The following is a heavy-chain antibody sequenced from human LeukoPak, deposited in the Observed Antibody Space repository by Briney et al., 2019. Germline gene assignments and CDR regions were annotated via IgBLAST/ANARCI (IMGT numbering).Heavy chain of an antibody. Sequence: VASVKVSCKASGGTFSSYAISWVRQAPGQGLEWMGGIIPILGTINYAQKFQGRVMITTDESTSTAYMALSSLRSEDTAVYYCARGGERYSSSDNWFDPWGQGTLVTVSS. CDR2: IIPILGTI. J-gene: IGHJ5*02. CDR1: GGTFSSYA. CDR3: ARGGERYSSSDNWFDP. V-gene: IGHV1-69*05. D-gene: IGHD6-6*01.